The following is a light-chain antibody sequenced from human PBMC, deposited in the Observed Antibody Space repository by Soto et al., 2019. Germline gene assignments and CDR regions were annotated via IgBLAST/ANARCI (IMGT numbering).Light chain of an antibody. CDR3: QSYDSSLSGSV. CDR2: VNN. CDR1: SSNIGSNT. Sequence: QSVLTQPPSASGTPGQRVTISCSGSSSNIGSNTVNWYQQLPGTAPKLLIYVNNNRPSGVPDRFSGSKSGTSASLAITGLQAEDEADYYCQSYDSSLSGSVFGGRTKVTVL. V-gene: IGLV1-44*01. J-gene: IGLJ2*01.